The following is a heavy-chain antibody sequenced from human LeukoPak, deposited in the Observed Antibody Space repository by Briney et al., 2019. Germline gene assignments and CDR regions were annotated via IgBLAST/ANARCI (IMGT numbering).Heavy chain of an antibody. V-gene: IGHV4-59*01. D-gene: IGHD3-10*01. Sequence: PSETLSFTCTVSGGSISSYYWSWIRQPPGKGLEWIGYIYYSGSTNYNPSLKSRVTISVDTSKNQFSLKLSSVTAADTAVYYCARGPDYGSGSIYPDYWGQGTLVTVSS. J-gene: IGHJ4*02. CDR1: GGSISSYY. CDR3: ARGPDYGSGSIYPDY. CDR2: IYYSGST.